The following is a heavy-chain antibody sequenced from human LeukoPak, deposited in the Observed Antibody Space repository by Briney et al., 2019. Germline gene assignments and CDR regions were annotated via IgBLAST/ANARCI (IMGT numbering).Heavy chain of an antibody. CDR3: VRDGASWGGDSFDI. D-gene: IGHD3-10*01. J-gene: IGHJ3*02. V-gene: IGHV3-48*03. CDR1: GFTFSNYE. CDR2: ISGDGSTK. Sequence: GGSLRLSCAASGFTFSNYERNWVRQTPGKGLEWASYISGDGSTKFYADSVKGRFTISRDNTKNSLYLQMNNLRAEDTAVYYCVRDGASWGGDSFDIWGQGTMVTVSS.